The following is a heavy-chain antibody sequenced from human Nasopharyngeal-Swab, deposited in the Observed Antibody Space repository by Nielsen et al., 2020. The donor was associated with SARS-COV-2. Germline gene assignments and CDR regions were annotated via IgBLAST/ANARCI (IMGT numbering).Heavy chain of an antibody. CDR3: ARVQNYCSGGSCSTLDAFDI. D-gene: IGHD2-15*01. CDR2: IWYDGSNK. Sequence: WSRQRPGKGLEWVAVIWYDGSNKYYADSVKGRFTISRDNSKNTLYLQMNSLRAEDTAVYYCARVQNYCSGGSCSTLDAFDIWGQGTMVTVSS. J-gene: IGHJ3*02. V-gene: IGHV3-33*01.